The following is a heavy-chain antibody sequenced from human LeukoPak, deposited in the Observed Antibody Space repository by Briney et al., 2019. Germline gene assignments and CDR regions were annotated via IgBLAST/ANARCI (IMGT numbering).Heavy chain of an antibody. J-gene: IGHJ4*02. CDR3: ARNYDSSGYTAFGY. D-gene: IGHD3-22*01. CDR2: IYYSGST. CDR1: GGSISSYY. Sequence: KPSETLSLTCTVSGGSISSYYWSRTRQPPGKGLEWIGHIYYSGSTNYNPSLKSRVTISVDTSKSQFSLNLSSVTAADTAVYYCARNYDSSGYTAFGYWGRGTLVTVSS. V-gene: IGHV4-59*01.